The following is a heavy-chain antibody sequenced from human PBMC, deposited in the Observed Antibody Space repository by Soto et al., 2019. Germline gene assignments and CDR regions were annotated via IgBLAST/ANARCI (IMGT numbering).Heavy chain of an antibody. J-gene: IGHJ3*02. V-gene: IGHV1-69*13. CDR2: VIPLFGTT. D-gene: IGHD3-22*01. CDR3: ARPRSHYYDRSAERAFDI. Sequence: SVKVSCKASGGTFNNYAISWVRQAPGQGLEWMGGVIPLFGTTNYAQKFQGRVTITADESTSIAYMELSSLRSEDTAFYYCARPRSHYYDRSAERAFDIWGQGTMVPVSS. CDR1: GGTFNNYA.